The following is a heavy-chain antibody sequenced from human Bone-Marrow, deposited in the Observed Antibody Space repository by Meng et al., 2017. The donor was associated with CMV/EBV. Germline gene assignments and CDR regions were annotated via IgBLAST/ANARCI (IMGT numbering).Heavy chain of an antibody. CDR3: AREANTAFDI. CDR2: ISYEGRDK. Sequence: GESLKISCAASGFSFSNHAMHWVRQAPGKGLEWVAFISYEGRDKFYGDSVKGRFTISRDNSKNTLYLQMNSLRTEDTAAYYCAREANTAFDIWGQGTRVTGSS. D-gene: IGHD1-26*01. V-gene: IGHV3-30*02. J-gene: IGHJ3*02. CDR1: GFSFSNHA.